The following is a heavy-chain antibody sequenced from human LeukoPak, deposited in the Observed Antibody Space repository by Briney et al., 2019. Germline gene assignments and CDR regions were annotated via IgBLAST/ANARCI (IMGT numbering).Heavy chain of an antibody. CDR1: GGSISSGDYY. V-gene: IGHV4-30-4*01. Sequence: SETLSLTCTVSGGSISSGDYYWSWIRQPPGKGLEWIGYIYYSGSTYYNPSLKSRVTISVDTSKNQFSLKLSSVTAANTVVYYCAGVGNYAWVLDYWGQGTLVTVSS. CDR2: IYYSGST. J-gene: IGHJ4*02. CDR3: AGVGNYAWVLDY. D-gene: IGHD1-7*01.